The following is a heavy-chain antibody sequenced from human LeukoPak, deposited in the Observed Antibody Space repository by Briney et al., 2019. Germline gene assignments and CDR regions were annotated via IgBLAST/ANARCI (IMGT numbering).Heavy chain of an antibody. D-gene: IGHD6-6*01. J-gene: IGHJ4*02. V-gene: IGHV1-24*01. CDR3: ATYLSSSSSLFDY. Sequence: ASVKVSCKVSGYTLIEVSMHWVRQPPGKGLEWMGGFSPENGEAIYAQKFQGRVTMTEDTSTDTATMDLSSLRSEDTAVYFCATYLSSSSSLFDYWGQGTLITVSS. CDR1: GYTLIEVS. CDR2: FSPENGEA.